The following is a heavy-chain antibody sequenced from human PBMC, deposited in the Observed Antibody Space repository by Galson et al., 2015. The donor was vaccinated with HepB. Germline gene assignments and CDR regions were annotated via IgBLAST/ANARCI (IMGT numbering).Heavy chain of an antibody. D-gene: IGHD3-22*01. CDR3: ARVPLTYYYDPAVAFDI. CDR1: GSTFSTYW. J-gene: IGHJ3*02. V-gene: IGHV3-7*03. Sequence: SLRLSCAASGSTFSTYWMNWVRQAPGKGLEWVANIKQDGSEKYYVDSVEGRFTISRDNAKNSLYLQMNSLRAEDTAVYYCARVPLTYYYDPAVAFDIWGQGTMVTVSS. CDR2: IKQDGSEK.